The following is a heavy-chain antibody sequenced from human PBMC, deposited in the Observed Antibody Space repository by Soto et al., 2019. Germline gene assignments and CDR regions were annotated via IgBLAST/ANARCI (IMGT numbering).Heavy chain of an antibody. V-gene: IGHV4-30-2*01. CDR2: IYHSGSP. CDR1: GGSISSGGYS. J-gene: IGHJ4*02. CDR3: ARVPDY. Sequence: TLSLTCAVSGGSISSGGYSWSWIRQPPGKGLEWIGYIYHSGSPYYNPSLKSRVTISVDRSKNQFSLKLSSVTAADTAVYNCARVPDYWGQGTLVTV.